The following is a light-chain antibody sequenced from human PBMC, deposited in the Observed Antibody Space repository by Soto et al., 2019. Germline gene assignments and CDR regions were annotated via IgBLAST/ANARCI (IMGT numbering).Light chain of an antibody. CDR1: QGISSY. CDR3: QQYYSYPRVT. Sequence: AIRMTQSPSSLSASTGDRVTITCRASQGISSYLAWYQQKPGKAPKLLIYAASTLQSGVPSRFSDSGSGTDFTLTISCLQSEDFATYYCQQYYSYPRVTFGPGTKVDIK. V-gene: IGKV1-8*01. J-gene: IGKJ3*01. CDR2: AAS.